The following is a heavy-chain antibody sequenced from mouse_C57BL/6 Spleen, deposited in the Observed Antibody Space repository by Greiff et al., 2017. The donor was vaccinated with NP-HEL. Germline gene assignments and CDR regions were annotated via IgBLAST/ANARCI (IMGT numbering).Heavy chain of an antibody. V-gene: IGHV1-81*01. J-gene: IGHJ4*01. CDR3: ARERDTTVYAMDY. CDR2: IYPRSGNT. CDR1: GYTFTSYG. D-gene: IGHD1-1*01. Sequence: LVESGAELARPGASVKLSCKASGYTFTSYGISWVKQRTGQGLEWIGEIYPRSGNTYYNEKFKGKATLTADKSSSTAYMELRSLTSEDSAVYFCARERDTTVYAMDYWGQGTSVTVSS.